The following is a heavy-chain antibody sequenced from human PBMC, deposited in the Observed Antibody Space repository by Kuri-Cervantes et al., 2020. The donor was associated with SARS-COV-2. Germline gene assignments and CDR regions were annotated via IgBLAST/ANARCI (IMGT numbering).Heavy chain of an antibody. CDR2: VNHRGST. CDR3: ARAYGFLRYIYYMDV. V-gene: IGHV4-34*01. Sequence: SETLSLTCAFYGESFSGYYWNWIRQSPGKGLEWIGEVNHRGSTNYNLSLKSRVTISVDTSSKQFSLHLGSVTAADTAVYYCARAYGFLRYIYYMDVWGRGTTVTVSS. D-gene: IGHD4-17*01. J-gene: IGHJ6*03. CDR1: GESFSGYY.